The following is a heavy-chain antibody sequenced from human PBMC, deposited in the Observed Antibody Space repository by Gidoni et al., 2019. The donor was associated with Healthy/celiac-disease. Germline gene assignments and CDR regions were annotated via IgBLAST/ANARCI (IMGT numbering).Heavy chain of an antibody. Sequence: QVQLVQSGAEVKKPGASVKVSCKASGYTFTSYYMHWGRQATGQGLEWMGIINPSGGRTSYAQKIEGRVTMTRDTSTSTVYMELSSLRSEDTAVYYCAREDYYDSSPHDYWGQGTLVTVSS. CDR3: AREDYYDSSPHDY. CDR1: GYTFTSYY. J-gene: IGHJ4*02. CDR2: INPSGGRT. D-gene: IGHD3-22*01. V-gene: IGHV1-46*01.